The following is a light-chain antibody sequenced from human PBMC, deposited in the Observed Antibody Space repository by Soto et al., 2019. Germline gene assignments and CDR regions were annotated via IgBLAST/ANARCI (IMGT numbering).Light chain of an antibody. CDR3: QQYSNWPPIT. CDR2: GAS. CDR1: HSVSSN. J-gene: IGKJ5*01. Sequence: IVMTQSPATLSVSPGERATLSCRASHSVSSNLAWYQQKPGQAPRLLIYGASTRATGIPARFSGSGSGTEFTLTISSLQSEDFAVYYCQQYSNWPPITFGQGTRLEIK. V-gene: IGKV3-15*01.